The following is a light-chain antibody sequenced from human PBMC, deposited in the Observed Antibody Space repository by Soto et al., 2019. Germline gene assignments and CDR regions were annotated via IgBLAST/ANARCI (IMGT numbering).Light chain of an antibody. Sequence: EMVMTQSPATLSVSPGERATLSCRASQSVSSNLAWYQQKPGQAPRLLIYDASTRATGSPARFSGSGSGIEFTLTISSLKSEDFAVYYCPQDNNWPPGTFGHGTKVELK. CDR3: PQDNNWPPGT. CDR1: QSVSSN. CDR2: DAS. V-gene: IGKV3-15*01. J-gene: IGKJ1*01.